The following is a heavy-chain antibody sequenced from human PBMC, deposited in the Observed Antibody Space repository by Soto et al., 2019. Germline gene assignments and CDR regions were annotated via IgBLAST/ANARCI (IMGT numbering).Heavy chain of an antibody. D-gene: IGHD3-10*01. V-gene: IGHV1-2*02. J-gene: IGHJ4*02. CDR2: INPKGGGI. CDR1: GYSFTGYY. CDR3: ARTQTGDY. Sequence: ASVKVSCKASGYSFTGYYIHWVRQAPGQGLEWMGWINPKGGGINYAQKFQGRVTMTSDTSFSTAYMELSSLRSDDTAMYFCARTQTGDYRGQGTLVTVSS.